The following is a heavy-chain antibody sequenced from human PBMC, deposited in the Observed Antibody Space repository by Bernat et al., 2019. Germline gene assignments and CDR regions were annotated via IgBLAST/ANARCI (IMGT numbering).Heavy chain of an antibody. CDR2: IYSGGST. CDR3: ARDSVQGYGDYVPFDY. CDR1: GFTVSSNY. J-gene: IGHJ4*02. D-gene: IGHD4-17*01. Sequence: EVQLVESGGGLIQPGGSLRLSCAASGFTVSSNYMSWVRQAPGKGLEWVSVIYSGGSTYYADSVKGRFTISRDNSKNTLYLQMNSLRAEDTAVYYCARDSVQGYGDYVPFDYWGQGTLVTVSS. V-gene: IGHV3-53*01.